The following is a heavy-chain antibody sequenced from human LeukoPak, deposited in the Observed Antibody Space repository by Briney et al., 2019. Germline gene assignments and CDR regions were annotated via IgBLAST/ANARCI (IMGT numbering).Heavy chain of an antibody. D-gene: IGHD5-24*01. Sequence: GGSLRLSCAASGFTFTSYSMNWVRQAPGKGLEWVSSISSSSSYIYYADSLKGRFTISRDNANNSLYLQMNSLRAEDTAVYYCAKGQRWLQLLDYWGQGTLVTVSS. CDR2: ISSSSSYI. J-gene: IGHJ4*02. CDR1: GFTFTSYS. V-gene: IGHV3-21*01. CDR3: AKGQRWLQLLDY.